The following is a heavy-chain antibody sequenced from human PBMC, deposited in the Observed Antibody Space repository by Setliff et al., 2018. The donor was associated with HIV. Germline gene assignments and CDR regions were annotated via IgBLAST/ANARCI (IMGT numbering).Heavy chain of an antibody. V-gene: IGHV1-18*01. D-gene: IGHD6-19*01. CDR2: ISTYSDET. Sequence: ASVKVSCKASGYTFTNSGMHWMRQAPGQRPEWLGWISTYSDETSYAQKLQGRVTMTTDTSTSTAYMELRRLRFEDTAVFYCAREYHIEATYTRLANYFDSWGQGTLVTVSS. CDR1: GYTFTNSG. J-gene: IGHJ4*02. CDR3: AREYHIEATYTRLANYFDS.